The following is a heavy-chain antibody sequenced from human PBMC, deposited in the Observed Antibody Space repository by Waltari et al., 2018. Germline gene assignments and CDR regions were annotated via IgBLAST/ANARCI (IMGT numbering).Heavy chain of an antibody. D-gene: IGHD6-13*01. CDR3: ARLSGYSSSWDFDY. Sequence: QVQLQESGPGLVQPSETLSLTCAVSGYSISSGYYWGWIRQPPGKGLEWIGSIYHSGSTYYNPSLKSRVTISVDTSKNQFSLKLSSVTAADTAVYYCARLSGYSSSWDFDYWGQGTLVTVSS. J-gene: IGHJ4*02. V-gene: IGHV4-38-2*01. CDR1: GYSISSGYY. CDR2: IYHSGST.